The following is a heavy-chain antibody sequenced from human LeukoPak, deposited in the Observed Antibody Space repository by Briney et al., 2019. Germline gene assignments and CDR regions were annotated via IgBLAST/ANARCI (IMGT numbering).Heavy chain of an antibody. Sequence: SETLSLTCAVYGGSFSGYYWSWIRQPPGKGLEWIGYIYYSGSTNYNPSLKSRVTISVDTSKNQFSLKLSSVTAADTAVYYCARGGTSQTYYYYGMDVWGQGTTVTVSS. CDR3: ARGGTSQTYYYYGMDV. D-gene: IGHD1-7*01. CDR1: GGSFSGYY. J-gene: IGHJ6*02. CDR2: IYYSGST. V-gene: IGHV4-59*01.